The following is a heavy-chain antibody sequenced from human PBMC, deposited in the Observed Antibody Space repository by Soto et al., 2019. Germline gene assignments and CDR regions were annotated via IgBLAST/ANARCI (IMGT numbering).Heavy chain of an antibody. Sequence: PGGSLRLSCAASGFTFSSYSMNWVRQAPGKGLEWVSSISSSSSYIYYADSVKGRFTISRGNAKNSLYLQMNSLRAEDTAVYYCARDERGYDSCFDYWGQGTLVTVSS. V-gene: IGHV3-21*01. J-gene: IGHJ4*02. CDR3: ARDERGYDSCFDY. CDR2: ISSSSSYI. D-gene: IGHD5-12*01. CDR1: GFTFSSYS.